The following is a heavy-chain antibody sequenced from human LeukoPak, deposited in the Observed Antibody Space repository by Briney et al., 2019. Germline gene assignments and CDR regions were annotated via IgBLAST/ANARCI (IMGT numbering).Heavy chain of an antibody. CDR2: IYTSGSN. CDR1: GGSISSYY. CDR3: AREVTRGGYNWFDP. V-gene: IGHV4-4*07. D-gene: IGHD3-10*01. Sequence: SETLSLTCTISGGSISSYYWSWIRQPAGKGLEWIGRIYTSGSNNYNPSLKSRVTISVDTSKNQFSLHLSFVTAADTAVYYCAREVTRGGYNWFDPWGQGILVTVSS. J-gene: IGHJ5*02.